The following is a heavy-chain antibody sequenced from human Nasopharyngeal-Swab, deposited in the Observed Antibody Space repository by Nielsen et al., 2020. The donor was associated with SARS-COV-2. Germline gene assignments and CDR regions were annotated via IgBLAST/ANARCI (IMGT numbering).Heavy chain of an antibody. CDR3: GRGGGSSSWVDY. CDR2: IYYSGST. D-gene: IGHD6-13*01. V-gene: IGHV4-59*01. J-gene: IGHJ4*02. CDR1: GGSISSYY. Sequence: SETLSLTCTVSGGSISSYYWSWIRQPPGKGLEWIGYIYYSGSTNYNPSLKSRVTISVDTSKNQFALKLSSVTAADTAVYYCGRGGGSSSWVDYWGQGTLVTVSS.